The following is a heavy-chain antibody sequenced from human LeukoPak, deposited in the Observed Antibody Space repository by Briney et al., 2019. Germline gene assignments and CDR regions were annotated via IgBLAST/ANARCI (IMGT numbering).Heavy chain of an antibody. J-gene: IGHJ4*02. CDR3: AKDPRRYSRTGGYFDY. CDR1: GFTFSDNY. Sequence: PGGSLRLSCAASGFTFSDNYMSWIRQAPGKGLEWVSYISSSGNTTYNADSVKGRFSITRDNAKNSLYLQMNSLRAEDTAVYYCAKDPRRYSRTGGYFDYWGQGTLVTVSS. CDR2: ISSSGNTT. D-gene: IGHD6-13*01. V-gene: IGHV3-11*04.